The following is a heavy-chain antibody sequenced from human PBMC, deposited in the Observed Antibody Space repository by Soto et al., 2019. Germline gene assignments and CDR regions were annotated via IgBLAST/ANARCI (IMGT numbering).Heavy chain of an antibody. CDR1: GFTFSSYG. V-gene: IGHV3-30*18. CDR3: AKDSRIVVVTAPYDY. CDR2: ISYDGSNK. J-gene: IGHJ4*02. Sequence: QVQLVESGGGVVQPGRSLRLSCAASGFTFSSYGMHWVRQAPGKGLEWVAVISYDGSNKYYADSVKGRFTISRDNSKNTLDLQMNSLRAEYTAVYYCAKDSRIVVVTAPYDYWGQGTLVTVSS. D-gene: IGHD2-21*02.